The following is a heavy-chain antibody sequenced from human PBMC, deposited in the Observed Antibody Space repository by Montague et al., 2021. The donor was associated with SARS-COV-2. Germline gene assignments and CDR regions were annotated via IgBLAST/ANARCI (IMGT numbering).Heavy chain of an antibody. CDR2: IHYSGST. CDR1: GGSISSSSYD. CDR3: ARSWDTVYYYYGMDV. J-gene: IGHJ6*02. V-gene: IGHV4-39*01. Sequence: SDSLSLTRAVSGGSISSSSYDWGWIHQPPGKGLEWIGSIHYSGSTYYNPSLKSRVSISVDTSKNQFSLKLSSVTAADTAVYYCARSWDTVYYYYGMDVWGQGTTVTVSS. D-gene: IGHD1-26*01.